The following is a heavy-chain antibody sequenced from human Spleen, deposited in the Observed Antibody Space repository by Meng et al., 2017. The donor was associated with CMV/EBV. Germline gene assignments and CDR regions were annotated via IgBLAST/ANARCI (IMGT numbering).Heavy chain of an antibody. CDR1: GYTFTGYY. D-gene: IGHD3-3*01. V-gene: IGHV1-2*02. CDR3: ARSTGATIFGVVGRGSGWFDP. CDR2: INPNSGGT. Sequence: ASVKVSCKASGYTFTGYYMHWVRQAPGQGLEWMGWINPNSGGTNYAQKFQGRVTMTRDTSISTAYMELSRLRSDDTAVYYCARSTGATIFGVVGRGSGWFDPWGQGTLVTVSS. J-gene: IGHJ5*02.